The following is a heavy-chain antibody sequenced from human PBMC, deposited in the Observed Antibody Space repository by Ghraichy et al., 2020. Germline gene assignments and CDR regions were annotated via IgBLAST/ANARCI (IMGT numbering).Heavy chain of an antibody. Sequence: GESLNISCAASGFTFSSYSMNWVRQAPGKGLEWVSYISSSSSTIYYADSVKGRFTISRDNAKNSLYLQMNSLRDEDTAVYYCARDSYYYDSSGVWYFDLWGRGTLVTVSS. CDR2: ISSSSSTI. V-gene: IGHV3-48*02. CDR3: ARDSYYYDSSGVWYFDL. D-gene: IGHD3-22*01. J-gene: IGHJ2*01. CDR1: GFTFSSYS.